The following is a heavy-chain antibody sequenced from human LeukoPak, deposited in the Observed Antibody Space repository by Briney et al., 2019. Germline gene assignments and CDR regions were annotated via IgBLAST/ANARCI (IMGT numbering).Heavy chain of an antibody. J-gene: IGHJ4*02. V-gene: IGHV4-4*07. CDR2: IYTSGST. Sequence: SETLSLTCTISGGSFSGYYWSWIRQPAGKGLEWIGRIYTSGSTNYNSSLKSRVTMSVDTSKNQVSLKLSSVTAADTAVYYCATGDGYNSFDYWGQGTLVTVSS. CDR1: GGSFSGYY. D-gene: IGHD5-24*01. CDR3: ATGDGYNSFDY.